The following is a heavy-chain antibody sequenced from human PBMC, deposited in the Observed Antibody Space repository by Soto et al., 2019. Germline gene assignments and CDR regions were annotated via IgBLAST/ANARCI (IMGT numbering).Heavy chain of an antibody. D-gene: IGHD2-15*01. V-gene: IGHV1-18*01. CDR1: GYTFTNFG. J-gene: IGHJ4*02. CDR2: ISAYNGNT. Sequence: ASVKVSCKASGYTFTNFGISWVRQAPGQGLEWMGWISAYNGNTNYAQKFQGRVTITRDTSASTAYMELSSLRSEDTAVYYCARESRYCSGGSCYFLPGIDYWGQGTLVTVSS. CDR3: ARESRYCSGGSCYFLPGIDY.